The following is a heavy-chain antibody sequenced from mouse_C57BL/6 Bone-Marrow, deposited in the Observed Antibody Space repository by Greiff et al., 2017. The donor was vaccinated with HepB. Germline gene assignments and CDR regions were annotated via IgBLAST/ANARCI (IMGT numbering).Heavy chain of an antibody. CDR2: IDPNSGGT. CDR3: AREPTTVDDWYFDV. V-gene: IGHV1-72*01. Sequence: QVQLQQSGAELARPGASVKLSCKASGYTFTSYGISWVKQRPGRGLEWIGRIDPNSGGTKYNEKFKSKATLTVDKPSSTAYMQLSSLTSEDSAVYYCAREPTTVDDWYFDVWGTGTTVTVSS. CDR1: GYTFTSYG. D-gene: IGHD1-1*01. J-gene: IGHJ1*03.